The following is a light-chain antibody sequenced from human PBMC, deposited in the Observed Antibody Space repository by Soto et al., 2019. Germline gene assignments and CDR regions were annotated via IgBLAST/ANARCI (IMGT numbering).Light chain of an antibody. V-gene: IGKV1-16*02. CDR3: QQYKAYPIT. J-gene: IGKJ5*01. Sequence: DIQMTRSPSSLSASVGDRVTITCRTSHDIGRDLAWLQQKPGKAPKSLIYDASTLQSGVPSKFSGSGFGTDFTLTISSLHPEDSATYFCQQYKAYPITFGQGTRLEIK. CDR2: DAS. CDR1: HDIGRD.